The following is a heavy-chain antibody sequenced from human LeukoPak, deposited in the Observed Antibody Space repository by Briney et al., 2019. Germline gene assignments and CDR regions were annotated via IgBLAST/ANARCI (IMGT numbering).Heavy chain of an antibody. CDR2: ISYDGSNK. V-gene: IGHV3-30-3*01. D-gene: IGHD1-26*01. CDR1: GFTFSSYA. J-gene: IGHJ4*02. Sequence: PGGSLRLSCAASGFTFSSYAMHWVRQAPGKGLEWVAVISYDGSNKYYADSVKGRFTISRDNSKNTLYLQMNSLRAEDTAVFYCARHSGSYSWGEGYWGQGTLVTVSS. CDR3: ARHSGSYSWGEGY.